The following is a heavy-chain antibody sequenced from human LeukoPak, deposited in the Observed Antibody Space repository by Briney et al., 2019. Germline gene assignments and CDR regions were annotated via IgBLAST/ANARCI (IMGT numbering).Heavy chain of an antibody. CDR3: ASWYYYDSSGYYYRYFQH. V-gene: IGHV1-69*13. CDR1: GGTFSSYA. Sequence: GASVKVSCKASGGTFSSYAISWVRQAPGQGLEWMGGIIPIFGTANYAQKFQGRVTITADESTSTAYMELSSLRSEDTAVYYCASWYYYDSSGYYYRYFQHWGQGTLVTVSS. J-gene: IGHJ1*01. D-gene: IGHD3-22*01. CDR2: IIPIFGTA.